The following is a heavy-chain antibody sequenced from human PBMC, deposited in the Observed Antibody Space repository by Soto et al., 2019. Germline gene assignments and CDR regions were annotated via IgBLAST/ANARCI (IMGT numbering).Heavy chain of an antibody. CDR1: GFSINSGYY. CDR3: AHPPFYYESSGRMDV. V-gene: IGHV4-38-2*01. Sequence: SETLSLTCAVSGFSINSGYYWGWIRQPPGKGLEWIGSICHSGTTYYNPSLESRVIISVDTSKNQFSLDLTSVTVADTAVYYCAHPPFYYESSGRMDVWGQGTTVTVSS. D-gene: IGHD3-22*01. CDR2: ICHSGTT. J-gene: IGHJ6*02.